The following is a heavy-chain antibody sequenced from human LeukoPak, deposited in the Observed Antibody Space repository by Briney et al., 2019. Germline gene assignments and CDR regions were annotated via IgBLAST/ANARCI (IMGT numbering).Heavy chain of an antibody. CDR3: AKDYARGGCSLAHCNPIDS. D-gene: IGHD2-15*01. V-gene: IGHV3-21*04. J-gene: IGHJ4*02. Sequence: GGSLRLSCAASGFTFSSSSMNWVRQAPGKGLEFVSSISPSSSYIYYADSVKGRFTISRDDAKNSLFLQMNSLRAEDTAIYYCAKDYARGGCSLAHCNPIDSWGQGTLVTVSS. CDR2: ISPSSSYI. CDR1: GFTFSSSS.